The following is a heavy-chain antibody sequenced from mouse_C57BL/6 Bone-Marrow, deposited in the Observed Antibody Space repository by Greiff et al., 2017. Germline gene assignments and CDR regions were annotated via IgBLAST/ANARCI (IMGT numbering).Heavy chain of an antibody. D-gene: IGHD3-2*02. CDR1: GYTFTDYY. V-gene: IGHV1-19*01. J-gene: IGHJ3*01. Sequence: EVQLQQSGPVLVKPGASVKMSCKASGYTFTDYYMNWVKQSHGKSLEWIGVINPYNGGTSYNQKFKGKATLTVDKSSSTAYMELNSLTSEDSAVYYCARAAQVLFAYWGQGTLVTVSA. CDR3: ARAAQVLFAY. CDR2: INPYNGGT.